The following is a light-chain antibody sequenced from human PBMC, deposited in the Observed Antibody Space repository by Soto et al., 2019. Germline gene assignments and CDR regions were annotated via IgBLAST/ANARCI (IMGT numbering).Light chain of an antibody. J-gene: IGKJ2*01. CDR2: GAS. Sequence: EIVLTQSPGTLSLSPGERATLSCRASQTFSSSYLVWYQQRPGQAPRLLMYGASSRATGIPDRFSGSVSGADFTLTISRLEPEDFAVYYCHQYGDSPPTFGQGTKLQIK. V-gene: IGKV3-20*01. CDR3: HQYGDSPPT. CDR1: QTFSSSY.